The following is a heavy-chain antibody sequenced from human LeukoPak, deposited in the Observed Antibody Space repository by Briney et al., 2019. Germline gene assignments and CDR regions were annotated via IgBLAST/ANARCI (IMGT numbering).Heavy chain of an antibody. CDR1: GDSMSSYY. CDR2: MYYSGDT. CDR3: ARAISSIAAPKIYYMDV. D-gene: IGHD6-6*01. Sequence: SETLSLTCTVSGDSMSSYYWSWIRQTPGKGLEWIAYMYYSGDTDYNPSLQSRVTISADTSKRQLFLKLTSVTAADTAVYYCARAISSIAAPKIYYMDVWGKGTTVTVSS. V-gene: IGHV4-59*01. J-gene: IGHJ6*03.